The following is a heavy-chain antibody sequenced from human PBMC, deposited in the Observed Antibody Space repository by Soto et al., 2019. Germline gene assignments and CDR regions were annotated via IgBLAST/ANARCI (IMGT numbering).Heavy chain of an antibody. V-gene: IGHV3-74*01. D-gene: IGHD1-26*01. J-gene: IGHJ4*02. Sequence: EVQLVESGGGLVQPGGSLRLSCAASGFTFSSYWMHWVRQAPGKGLVWVSRINSDGSSTSYADSVRGRFTISRDNAKNTLYLQMNSLRAEDTAVYYCASGSYSGSFDDYWGQGTLVTVSS. CDR1: GFTFSSYW. CDR3: ASGSYSGSFDDY. CDR2: INSDGSST.